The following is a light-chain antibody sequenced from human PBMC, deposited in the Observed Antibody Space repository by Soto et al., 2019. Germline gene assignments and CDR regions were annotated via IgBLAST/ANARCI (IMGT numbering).Light chain of an antibody. CDR1: SSDVGGYNY. CDR2: EVS. J-gene: IGLJ1*01. V-gene: IGLV2-14*01. Sequence: QSALTQPASVSGSPGQSITISCTGTSSDVGGYNYVSWHQQHPGKAPTLMIFEVSDRTSGVSDRFSGSKSGNTASQTISGLQADDEADYYCSSNRRSSLYVFGTGTKVTVL. CDR3: SSNRRSSLYV.